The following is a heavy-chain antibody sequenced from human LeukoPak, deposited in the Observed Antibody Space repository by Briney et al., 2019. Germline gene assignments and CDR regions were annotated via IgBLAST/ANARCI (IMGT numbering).Heavy chain of an antibody. CDR1: GFTFSSYG. CDR2: ISSASTYI. D-gene: IGHD5-18*01. V-gene: IGHV3-21*01. CDR3: ARLVWDTTMADGDIDS. Sequence: GGSLRLSCAAPGFTFSSYGMHWVRQSPGKGLEWVSSISSASTYIYYADSVKGRFTISRDNAKNSLYLQMNSLRAEDTAMYYCARLVWDTTMADGDIDSWGQGTLLIVSS. J-gene: IGHJ4*02.